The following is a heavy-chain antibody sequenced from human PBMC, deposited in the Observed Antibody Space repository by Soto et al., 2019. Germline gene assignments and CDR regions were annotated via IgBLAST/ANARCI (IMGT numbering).Heavy chain of an antibody. D-gene: IGHD4-17*01. CDR2: INPGYGNT. J-gene: IGHJ4*02. CDR3: ARVGWDPQGYGDWHY. V-gene: IGHV1-3*01. CDR1: GYTFTTYA. Sequence: VQLVQSGAGVKKPGASVKLSCRGSGYTFTTYAMHWVRQAPGQSLEWMGWINPGYGNTKYSQKCQDRVTITRDVTATTVYMELTSLTSKDTAVYFCARVGWDPQGYGDWHYWGQGALVTVSS.